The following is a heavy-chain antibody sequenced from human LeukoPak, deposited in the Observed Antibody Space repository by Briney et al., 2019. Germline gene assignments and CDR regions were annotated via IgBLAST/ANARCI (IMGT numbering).Heavy chain of an antibody. V-gene: IGHV3-21*01. Sequence: GGSLRLSCAASGFIFSPYGMNWVRQAPGKGLEWVSSISSSSSYIYYADSVKGRFTISRDNAKNSLYLQMNSLRAEDTAVYYCAKELGDVYSGYDWNYYYYYMDVWGKGTTVTISS. J-gene: IGHJ6*03. CDR1: GFIFSPYG. CDR2: ISSSSSYI. D-gene: IGHD5-12*01. CDR3: AKELGDVYSGYDWNYYYYYMDV.